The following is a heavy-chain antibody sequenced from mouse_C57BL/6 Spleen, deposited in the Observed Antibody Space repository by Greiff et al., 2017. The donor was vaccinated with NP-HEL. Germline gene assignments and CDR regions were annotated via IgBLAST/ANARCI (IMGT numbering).Heavy chain of an antibody. Sequence: EVKLVESGEGLVKPGGSLKLSCAASGFTFSSYAMSWVRQTPEKRLEWVAYISSGGDYIYYADTVKGRFTISRDNARNTLYLQMRSLKSEDTAMYYCTRDRGYYGVMDYWGQGTSVTVSS. V-gene: IGHV5-9-1*02. CDR2: ISSGGDYI. CDR1: GFTFSSYA. D-gene: IGHD1-1*01. J-gene: IGHJ4*01. CDR3: TRDRGYYGVMDY.